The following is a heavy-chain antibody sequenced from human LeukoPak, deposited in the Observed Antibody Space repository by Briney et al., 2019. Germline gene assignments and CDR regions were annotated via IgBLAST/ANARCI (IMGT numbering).Heavy chain of an antibody. CDR3: ARAAYGLDYFDY. CDR2: ISAYNGNT. J-gene: IGHJ4*02. Sequence: ASVKVPCKASGYTFTSYGISWVRQAPGQGLEWMGWISAYNGNTNYAQKLQGRVTMTTDTSTSTAYMELRSLRSDDTAVYYCARAAYGLDYFDYWGQGTLVTVSS. D-gene: IGHD2-21*01. CDR1: GYTFTSYG. V-gene: IGHV1-18*01.